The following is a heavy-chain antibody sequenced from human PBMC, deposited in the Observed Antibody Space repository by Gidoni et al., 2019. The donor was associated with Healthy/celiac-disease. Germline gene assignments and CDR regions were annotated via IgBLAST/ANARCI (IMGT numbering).Heavy chain of an antibody. CDR2: IIPIFGTA. J-gene: IGHJ2*01. V-gene: IGHV1-69*01. CDR1: GGPFSSYA. D-gene: IGHD2-21*02. Sequence: QVQLVQSGAEVTKPGSSVKVSCQASGGPFSSYAISWVRQAPGQGLEWMGGIIPIFGTANYAQKFQGRVTITADESTSTAYMELSSLRSEDTAVYYCARHLTAIPVWYFDLWGRGTLVTVSS. CDR3: ARHLTAIPVWYFDL.